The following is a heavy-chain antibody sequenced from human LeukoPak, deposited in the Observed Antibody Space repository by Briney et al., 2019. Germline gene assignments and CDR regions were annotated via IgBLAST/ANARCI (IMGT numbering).Heavy chain of an antibody. Sequence: GGSLRLSCAASGFTFSSYSMNWVRQAPGKGLEWVSSISSSSSYIYYADPVKGRFTISRDNARTSLYLQMNSLRAEDTAVYYCARDKAQDSVYYGMDVWGQGTTVTVSS. V-gene: IGHV3-21*06. CDR2: ISSSSSYI. CDR1: GFTFSSYS. D-gene: IGHD6-6*01. CDR3: ARDKAQDSVYYGMDV. J-gene: IGHJ6*02.